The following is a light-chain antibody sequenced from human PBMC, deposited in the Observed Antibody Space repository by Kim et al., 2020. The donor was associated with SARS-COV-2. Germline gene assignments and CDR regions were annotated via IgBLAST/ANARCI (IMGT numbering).Light chain of an antibody. CDR1: QSISSH. Sequence: IQMTQSPSSLSASVGDRVTITCRTTQSISSHLNWYQQKPGRAPKLLISAASTLQGVVPSRFSGSGSETDFTLTISSLQPEDFATYFCQQSYITPFTFGPGTKVDIK. CDR2: AAS. V-gene: IGKV1-39*01. J-gene: IGKJ3*01. CDR3: QQSYITPFT.